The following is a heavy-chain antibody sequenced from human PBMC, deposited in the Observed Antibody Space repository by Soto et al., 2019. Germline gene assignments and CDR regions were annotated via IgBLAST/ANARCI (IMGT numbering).Heavy chain of an antibody. Sequence: EVQMVEAGGGLVKPGGSLRLSCEVSGFIFSNYRMKWVRQAPGKGLEWVSSISSSSSFIYYAESVKGRFTISRDNAKNSLYLQMNSLIVEDTAVYYCARDLFDSWGQGTLVTVSS. CDR3: ARDLFDS. CDR2: ISSSSSFI. V-gene: IGHV3-21*01. J-gene: IGHJ4*02. CDR1: GFIFSNYR.